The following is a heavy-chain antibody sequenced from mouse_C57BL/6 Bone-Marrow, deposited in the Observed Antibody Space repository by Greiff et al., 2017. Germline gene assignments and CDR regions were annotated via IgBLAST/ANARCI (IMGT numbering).Heavy chain of an antibody. J-gene: IGHJ3*01. D-gene: IGHD2-4*01. CDR3: ARSGDYDVGFAY. Sequence: LVESGAELARPGASVKLSCKASGYTFTSYGISWVKQRTGQGLEWIGEIYPRSGNTYYNEKFKGKDTLTADKSSSTAYMELRSLTSEDSAVYFCARSGDYDVGFAYWGQGTLVTVSA. V-gene: IGHV1-81*01. CDR2: IYPRSGNT. CDR1: GYTFTSYG.